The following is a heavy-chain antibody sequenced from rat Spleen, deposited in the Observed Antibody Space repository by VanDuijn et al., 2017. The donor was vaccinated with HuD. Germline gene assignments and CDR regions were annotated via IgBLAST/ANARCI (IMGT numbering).Heavy chain of an antibody. CDR1: GFSLTSYN. J-gene: IGHJ2*01. Sequence: QVQLKESGPGLVQPSQTLSLTCTVAGFSLTSYNVHWVRQPPGKGLEWMGVIWNTGGTRYNSALKSRLSISKDTSKSQVFLKMNSLPTKDKATYYCARDYYYDGTYYPWGQGVMVPVSS. D-gene: IGHD1-12*02. CDR2: IWNTGGT. V-gene: IGHV2-41*01. CDR3: ARDYYYDGTYYP.